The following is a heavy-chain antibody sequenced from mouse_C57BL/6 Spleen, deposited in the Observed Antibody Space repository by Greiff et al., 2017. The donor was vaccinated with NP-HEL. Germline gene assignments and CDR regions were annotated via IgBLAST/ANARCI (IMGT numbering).Heavy chain of an antibody. J-gene: IGHJ2*01. D-gene: IGHD2-2*01. CDR3: ARRGYDGGKGDY. CDR2: IDPSDSYT. Sequence: QVQLQQPGAELVMPGASVKLSCKASGYTFTSYWMHWVKQRPGQGLEWIGEIDPSDSYTNYNQKFKGKSTLTVDKSSSTAYMQLSSLTSEDSAVYYCARRGYDGGKGDYWGQGTTLTVSS. CDR1: GYTFTSYW. V-gene: IGHV1-69*01.